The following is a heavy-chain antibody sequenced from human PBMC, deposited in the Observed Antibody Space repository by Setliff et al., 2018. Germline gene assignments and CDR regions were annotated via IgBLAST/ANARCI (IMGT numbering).Heavy chain of an antibody. D-gene: IGHD5-18*01. V-gene: IGHV1-69*05. CDR2: TIPMFGTA. CDR1: GATFSSYG. CDR3: AREGVDTRSSTDYRYYMDV. J-gene: IGHJ6*03. Sequence: SVKVSCKASGATFSSYGISWVRQAPGQGLEWMGGTIPMFGTAEYAQKFQGRLTIITDESTNTAYMELSSLRSEDTAVYYCAREGVDTRSSTDYRYYMDVWGKGTTVTVSS.